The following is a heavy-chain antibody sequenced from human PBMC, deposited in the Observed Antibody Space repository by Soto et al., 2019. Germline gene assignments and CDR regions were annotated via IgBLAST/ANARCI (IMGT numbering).Heavy chain of an antibody. CDR3: ARGYLWRLRTTALFDY. J-gene: IGHJ4*02. Sequence: GGSLRLSCAASGFTFSSYAMHWVRQAPGKGLEWVAVISYDGSNKYYADSVKGRFTISRDNSKNTLYLQMNSLRAEDTAVYYCARGYLWRLRTTALFDYWGQGTLVTVSS. D-gene: IGHD2-21*01. CDR1: GFTFSSYA. CDR2: ISYDGSNK. V-gene: IGHV3-30-3*01.